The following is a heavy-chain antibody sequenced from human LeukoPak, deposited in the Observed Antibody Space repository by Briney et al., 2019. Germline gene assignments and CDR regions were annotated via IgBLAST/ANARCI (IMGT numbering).Heavy chain of an antibody. V-gene: IGHV3-30*02. CDR3: ARSYVLHFLDP. Sequence: GGSLRLSCAASGFTFTTFGMHWVRQTPAKGLEWVAFISSDGSKTYYTDSVKGRFTISRDDSYNTLYLQMTNLRPDDSAIYFCARSYVLHFLDPRGRGTLVTVSS. CDR1: GFTFTTFG. CDR2: ISSDGSKT. D-gene: IGHD3-10*02. J-gene: IGHJ5*02.